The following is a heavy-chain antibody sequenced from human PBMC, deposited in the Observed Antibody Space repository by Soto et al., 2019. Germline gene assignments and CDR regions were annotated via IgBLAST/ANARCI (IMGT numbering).Heavy chain of an antibody. Sequence: PGGSLRLSCAASGFTVSSNYMSWVRQAPGKGLEWVSVIYSGGSTYYADSVKGRFTISRDNSKNTLYLQMNSLRAEDTAVYYCARDPKTRIQLSETTVYWGQGTLVTVSS. CDR1: GFTVSSNY. CDR2: IYSGGST. D-gene: IGHD5-18*01. J-gene: IGHJ4*02. V-gene: IGHV3-66*01. CDR3: ARDPKTRIQLSETTVY.